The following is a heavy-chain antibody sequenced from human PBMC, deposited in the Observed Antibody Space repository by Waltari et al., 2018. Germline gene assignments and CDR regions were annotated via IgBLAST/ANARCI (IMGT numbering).Heavy chain of an antibody. CDR1: GGTFSSSA. V-gene: IGHV1-69*01. CDR3: ARDLYYYDPSVREGAFDI. Sequence: QVQLVQSGAEVKKPGSSVKVSCKASGGTFSSSALSWVRPAPGQGLEWMGGIIPIFGTANYAQKFQGRVTITADESTSTAYMELSSLRSEDTAVYYCARDLYYYDPSVREGAFDIWGQGTMVTVSS. J-gene: IGHJ3*02. D-gene: IGHD3-22*01. CDR2: IIPIFGTA.